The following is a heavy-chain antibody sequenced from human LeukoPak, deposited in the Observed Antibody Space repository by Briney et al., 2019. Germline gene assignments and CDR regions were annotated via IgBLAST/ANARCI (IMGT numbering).Heavy chain of an antibody. CDR3: ARDGSGWSVY. CDR2: IKQDGTEK. D-gene: IGHD6-19*01. Sequence: TGGSLRLSCAASGFTFSGYWMSWLRQAPGKGLGWVANIKQDGTEKYYVDSVKGRFIISRDNAKNSLYLQMNSLRAEDTAVYYCARDGSGWSVYWGQGTLVTVSS. CDR1: GFTFSGYW. J-gene: IGHJ4*02. V-gene: IGHV3-7*01.